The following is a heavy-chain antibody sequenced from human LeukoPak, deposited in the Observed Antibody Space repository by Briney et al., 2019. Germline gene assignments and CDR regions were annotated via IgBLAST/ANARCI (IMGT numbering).Heavy chain of an antibody. CDR1: GYTFTSYY. J-gene: IGHJ4*02. Sequence: ASVKVSCKASGYTFTSYYMHWVRQAPGQGLEWMGIINPSGGSASYAQKFQGRVTITADESTSTAYMELSSLRSEDTAVHYCARTTYYYDSSGYYYLDYWGQGTLVTVSS. CDR3: ARTTYYYDSSGYYYLDY. D-gene: IGHD3-22*01. CDR2: INPSGGSA. V-gene: IGHV1-46*01.